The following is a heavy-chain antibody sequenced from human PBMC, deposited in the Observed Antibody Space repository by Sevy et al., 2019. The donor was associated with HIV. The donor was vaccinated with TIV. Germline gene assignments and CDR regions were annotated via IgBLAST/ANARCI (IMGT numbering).Heavy chain of an antibody. D-gene: IGHD3-22*01. CDR1: GFTFSSYA. Sequence: GGSLRLSCAASGFTFSSYAMSWVRQAPGKGLEWVSAISGSGGSTYYADSVKGRFTISRDNSKNTLYLQMNSLRAEDTAVYYCAKDPVYYYDSSGYGGPNAFDIWGQGTMVTVSS. J-gene: IGHJ3*02. CDR2: ISGSGGST. CDR3: AKDPVYYYDSSGYGGPNAFDI. V-gene: IGHV3-23*01.